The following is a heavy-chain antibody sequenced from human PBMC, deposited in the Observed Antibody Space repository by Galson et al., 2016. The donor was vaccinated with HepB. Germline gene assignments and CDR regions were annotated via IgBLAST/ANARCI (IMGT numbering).Heavy chain of an antibody. J-gene: IGHJ4*02. V-gene: IGHV1-18*01. D-gene: IGHD3-10*01. CDR3: ARGGGSGSQELFPYDY. CDR2: ISVYNGDT. Sequence: INWVRQAPGQGLEWMGRISVYNGDTSFAQNLQVRVTLTTDTSASTAYMELSSLRSEDTAVYYCARGGGSGSQELFPYDYWGQGTLVIVSS.